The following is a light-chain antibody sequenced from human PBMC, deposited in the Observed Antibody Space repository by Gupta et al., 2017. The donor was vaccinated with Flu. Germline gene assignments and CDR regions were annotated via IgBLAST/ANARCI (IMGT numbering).Light chain of an antibody. Sequence: QNPGTAPKLLLWESSQRPSRTPDRFSGSRSDTSATLRITGLQPGDEAAYSCGPWDTTLCEWVFGGGTKITVL. CDR2: ESS. J-gene: IGLJ3*02. CDR3: GPWDTTLCEWV. V-gene: IGLV1-51*01.